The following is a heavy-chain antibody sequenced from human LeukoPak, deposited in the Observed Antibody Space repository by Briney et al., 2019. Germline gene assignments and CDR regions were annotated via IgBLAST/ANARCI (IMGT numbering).Heavy chain of an antibody. CDR2: ISGSGGST. CDR1: RFTFGNYG. CDR3: AKSGPFMWPYFDY. V-gene: IGHV3-23*01. D-gene: IGHD1-14*01. Sequence: GGSLRLSCAASRFTFGNYGMTWVRQAPGKGLEWVSAISGSGGSTYYADSVKGRLTISRDNSKNTLYLQMNSLRAEDTAVYYCAKSGPFMWPYFDYWGQGTLVTVSS. J-gene: IGHJ4*02.